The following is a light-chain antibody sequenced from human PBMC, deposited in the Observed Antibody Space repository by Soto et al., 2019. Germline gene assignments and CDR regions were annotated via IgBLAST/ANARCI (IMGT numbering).Light chain of an antibody. J-gene: IGKJ1*01. CDR1: QSIRDY. CDR2: AAS. Sequence: DIQMTQSPSSLSASVGDRVTITCRASQSIRDYLNWYPHTPGMANQLVIYAASNLQTGFPSRFSGSGSGTEFTLTIASLQPEDFATYYCQQTFGIFPWTFGQGTKMDIK. CDR3: QQTFGIFPWT. V-gene: IGKV1-39*01.